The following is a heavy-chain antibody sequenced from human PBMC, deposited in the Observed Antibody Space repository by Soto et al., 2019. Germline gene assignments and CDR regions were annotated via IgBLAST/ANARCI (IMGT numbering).Heavy chain of an antibody. CDR2: ISYDGSNK. CDR3: ARGRPDGYPDH. V-gene: IGHV3-30-3*01. CDR1: GFTFSSYA. D-gene: IGHD5-12*01. Sequence: GSLILSCAASGFTFSSYAMHWVRQAPGKGLEWVAVISYDGSNKYYADSVKGRFTISRDNSKNTLYLQMNSLRAEDTAVYYCARGRPDGYPDHWGQGTLVTVSS. J-gene: IGHJ5*02.